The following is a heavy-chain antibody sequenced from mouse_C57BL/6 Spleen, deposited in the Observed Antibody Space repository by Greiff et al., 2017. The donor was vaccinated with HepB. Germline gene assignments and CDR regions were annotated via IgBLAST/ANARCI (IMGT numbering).Heavy chain of an antibody. CDR3: ARGGSGYVGFAY. CDR2: IYPRSGNT. V-gene: IGHV1-81*01. CDR1: GYTFTSYG. Sequence: QVQLKESGAELARPGASVKLSCKASGYTFTSYGISWVKQRTGQGLEWIGEIYPRSGNTYYNEKFKGKATLTADKSSSTAYMELRSLTSEDSAVYFCARGGSGYVGFAYWGQGTLVTVSA. J-gene: IGHJ3*01. D-gene: IGHD3-2*02.